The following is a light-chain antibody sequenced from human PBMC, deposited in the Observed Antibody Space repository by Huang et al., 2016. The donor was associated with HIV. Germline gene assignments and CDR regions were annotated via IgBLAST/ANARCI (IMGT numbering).Light chain of an antibody. Sequence: VMTQSPGTLSLSPGERATLSCRPSQSVSSNLAWYQHKPGQAPRLLIYGASTRATGVPARFSGSGSVTEFTLTISSLQSDDVVVYYCQQYQDWPRTFGQGTKVEIK. J-gene: IGKJ1*01. CDR2: GAS. CDR1: QSVSSN. V-gene: IGKV3-15*01. CDR3: QQYQDWPRT.